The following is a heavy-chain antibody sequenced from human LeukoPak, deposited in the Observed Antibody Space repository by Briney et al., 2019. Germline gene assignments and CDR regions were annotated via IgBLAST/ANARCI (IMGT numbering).Heavy chain of an antibody. Sequence: GGSLRLSCAASGFTFDDYAMHWVRQAPGKGLEWVSGISWNSGSIGYADSVKGRFTISRDNAKNSLYLQMNSLRAEDTALYYCAKDARSSGYSPLFRHWGQGTLVTVSS. V-gene: IGHV3-9*01. D-gene: IGHD3-22*01. J-gene: IGHJ1*01. CDR1: GFTFDDYA. CDR2: ISWNSGSI. CDR3: AKDARSSGYSPLFRH.